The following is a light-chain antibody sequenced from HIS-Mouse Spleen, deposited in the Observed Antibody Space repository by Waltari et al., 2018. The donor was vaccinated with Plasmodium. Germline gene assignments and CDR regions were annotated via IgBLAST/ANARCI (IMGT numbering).Light chain of an antibody. CDR1: SSDVGGYNY. CDR2: EVS. V-gene: IGLV2-8*01. CDR3: SSYAGSNNVV. Sequence: QSALTQPPSASGPPGQSVTIPCTGTSSDVGGYNYVSWYQQHPGKAPKLMIYEVSKRPSGVPDRFSGSKSGNTASLTVSGLQAEDEADYYCSSYAGSNNVVFGGGTKLTVL. J-gene: IGLJ2*01.